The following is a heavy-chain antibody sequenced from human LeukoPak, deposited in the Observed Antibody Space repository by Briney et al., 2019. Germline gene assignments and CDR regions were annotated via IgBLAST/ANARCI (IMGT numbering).Heavy chain of an antibody. CDR2: ISSSSSTI. CDR3: AKASKGRFGELSGAEYFQH. D-gene: IGHD3-10*01. CDR1: GFTFSSYS. Sequence: GGSLRLSCAASGFTFSSYSMNWVRQAPGKGLEWVSYISSSSSTIYYADSVKGRFTISRDNSKNTLYLQMNSLRAEDTAVYYCAKASKGRFGELSGAEYFQHWGQGTLVTVSS. J-gene: IGHJ1*01. V-gene: IGHV3-48*01.